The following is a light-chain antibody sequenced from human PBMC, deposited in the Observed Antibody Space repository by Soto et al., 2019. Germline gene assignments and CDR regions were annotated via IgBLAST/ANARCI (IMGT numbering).Light chain of an antibody. CDR3: HKYGSSPHT. J-gene: IGKJ5*01. Sequence: EFVLTQSPVTLALSPGEIASLSCSASQRLGSNYLAWFQQKPGQAPRLLISVPSSRATGIPDRFSGSGSGTDFTLTISRLEPEDFAVYYCHKYGSSPHTFGQGTRLEIK. CDR2: VPS. V-gene: IGKV3-20*01. CDR1: QRLGSNY.